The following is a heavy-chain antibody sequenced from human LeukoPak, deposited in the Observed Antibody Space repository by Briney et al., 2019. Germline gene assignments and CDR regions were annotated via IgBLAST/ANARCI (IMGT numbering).Heavy chain of an antibody. Sequence: ASVTVSFKASGYTFTDYYMHWVRQAPGQGLEWMGLINPNSGGTNYAQKFQGRVTMTRDTSISTAYMELSRLRSDDTAVYYCARANHNDYWGQGTLVTVSS. J-gene: IGHJ4*02. V-gene: IGHV1-2*02. CDR1: GYTFTDYY. D-gene: IGHD1-14*01. CDR3: ARANHNDY. CDR2: INPNSGGT.